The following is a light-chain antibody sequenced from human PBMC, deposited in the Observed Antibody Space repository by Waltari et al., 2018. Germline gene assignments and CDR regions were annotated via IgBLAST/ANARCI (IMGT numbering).Light chain of an antibody. J-gene: IGLJ1*01. V-gene: IGLV1-40*01. CDR3: QSYESSLSHSV. Sequence: QSVLTQPPSVSGAPGQRVTISCTGSNSNIGAGYDVHWYQQLPTKAPKLLIFANTNRPSGVPDRCSGSRSGPSASLAITGLQAEDEADYYCQSYESSLSHSVFGTGTKVSVL. CDR2: ANT. CDR1: NSNIGAGYD.